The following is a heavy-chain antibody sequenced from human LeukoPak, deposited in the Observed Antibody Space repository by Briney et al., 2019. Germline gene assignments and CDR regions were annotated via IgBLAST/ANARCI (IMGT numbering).Heavy chain of an antibody. CDR3: ARGVFGESLES. J-gene: IGHJ4*02. V-gene: IGHV1-2*02. CDR2: MNPNVGGA. CDR1: GHTFTGYY. D-gene: IGHD3-10*02. Sequence: ASVKVSCKASGHTFTGYYVYWERQAPGQGLEWMGWMNPNVGGANFPQKFQGRVTVTSDQAISAAYMELRRLRSDDTAVYYCARGVFGESLESWGQGTLVTVSS.